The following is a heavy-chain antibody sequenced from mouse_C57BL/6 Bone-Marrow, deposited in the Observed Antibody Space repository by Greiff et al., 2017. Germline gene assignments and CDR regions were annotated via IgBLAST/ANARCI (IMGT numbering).Heavy chain of an antibody. CDR3: ARSFITTVVSPAWFAY. D-gene: IGHD1-1*01. CDR1: GYTFTSYW. Sequence: QVQLQQPGAELVMPGASVKLSCKASGYTFTSYWMHWVKQRPGQGLEWIGEIDPSDSYTNYHQKFTGKSTLTGDKSSSTAYMQLSSLTSEDSAVYYCARSFITTVVSPAWFAYWGQGTLVTVSA. V-gene: IGHV1-69*01. J-gene: IGHJ3*01. CDR2: IDPSDSYT.